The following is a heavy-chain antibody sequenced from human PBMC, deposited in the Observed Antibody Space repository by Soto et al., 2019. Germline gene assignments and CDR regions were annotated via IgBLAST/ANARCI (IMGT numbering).Heavy chain of an antibody. CDR3: ERDIVADLLDY. CDR1: GYTFTSYA. Sequence: ASVKVSCKASGYTFTSYAMHWVRQAPGQRLEWMGWINVGNGNTKYSQKFQGRVTITRDTYASTAYMELSSLRSEDTAVYYCERDIVADLLDYWGQGTLVTVSS. J-gene: IGHJ4*02. V-gene: IGHV1-3*01. D-gene: IGHD5-12*01. CDR2: INVGNGNT.